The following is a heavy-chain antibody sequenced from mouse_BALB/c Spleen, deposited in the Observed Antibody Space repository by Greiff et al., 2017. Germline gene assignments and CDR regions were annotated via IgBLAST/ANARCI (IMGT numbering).Heavy chain of an antibody. D-gene: IGHD1-1*01. CDR1: GYSITSGYY. J-gene: IGHJ2*01. CDR3: AREGIWGGTTVVFDY. V-gene: IGHV3-6*02. Sequence: EVKVEESGPGLVKPSQSLSLTCSVTGYSITSGYYWNWIRQFPGNKLEWMGYISYDGSNNYNPSLKNRISITRDTSKNQFFLKLNSVTTEDTATYYCAREGIWGGTTVVFDYWGQGTTLTVSS. CDR2: ISYDGSN.